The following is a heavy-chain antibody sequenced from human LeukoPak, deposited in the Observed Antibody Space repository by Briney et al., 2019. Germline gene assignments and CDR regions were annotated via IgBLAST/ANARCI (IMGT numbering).Heavy chain of an antibody. CDR1: GFTFSSYA. J-gene: IGHJ4*02. CDR3: AKAPVTTCSGAYCYPFDY. CDR2: ISGSGDST. V-gene: IGHV3-23*01. D-gene: IGHD2-15*01. Sequence: GGSLRLSCAASGFTFSSYAMSWVRQAPGKGLEWVSAISGSGDSTYYADSVKGQFTISRDNSKNTLYLQMNSLRAEDTAIYYCAKAPVTTCSGAYCYPFDYWSQGTLVTVSS.